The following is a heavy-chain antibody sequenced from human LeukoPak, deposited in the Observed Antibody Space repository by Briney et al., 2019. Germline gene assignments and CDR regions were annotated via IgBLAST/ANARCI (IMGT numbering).Heavy chain of an antibody. J-gene: IGHJ4*02. CDR1: GFTFSSYW. V-gene: IGHV3-7*01. CDR2: IKQDGSEK. D-gene: IGHD3-22*01. CDR3: ARVGHKYYYDSSGYLFDY. Sequence: PGGSLRLSCAASGFTFSSYWMSWVRQAPGKGLEWVANIKQDGSEKYYVDSVKGRFTISRDNAKNSLYLQMNSLRAEDTAVYYCARVGHKYYYDSSGYLFDYWGQGTLVTVSS.